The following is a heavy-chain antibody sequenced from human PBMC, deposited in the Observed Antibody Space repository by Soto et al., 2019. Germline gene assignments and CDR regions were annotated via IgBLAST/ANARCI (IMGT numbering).Heavy chain of an antibody. Sequence: EVQLLESGGGLVQPGGSLRLSCAASGFTFSSYAMSWVRQAPGEGLQWVSAISNSGGTTYYADSVKGRFTISRDYSKNTLYLQMNSLRAEDTAVYYCAKYNYYGSGSYYNDFDSWGQGTLVTVSS. V-gene: IGHV3-23*01. CDR2: ISNSGGTT. CDR3: AKYNYYGSGSYYNDFDS. D-gene: IGHD3-10*01. J-gene: IGHJ4*02. CDR1: GFTFSSYA.